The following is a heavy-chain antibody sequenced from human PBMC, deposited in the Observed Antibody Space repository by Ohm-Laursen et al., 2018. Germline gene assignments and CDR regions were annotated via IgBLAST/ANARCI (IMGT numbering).Heavy chain of an antibody. J-gene: IGHJ4*02. V-gene: IGHV4-59*08. CDR2: IYYSGST. D-gene: IGHD5-18*01. Sequence: TLSLTCTVSGGSISSYYWSWIRQPPGKGLEWIGYIYYSGSTNYNPSLRSRVTISVDTSKNQFSLKLSSVTAADTAVYYCARSKKGYSSAIWGQGTLVTVSS. CDR3: ARSKKGYSSAI. CDR1: GGSISSYY.